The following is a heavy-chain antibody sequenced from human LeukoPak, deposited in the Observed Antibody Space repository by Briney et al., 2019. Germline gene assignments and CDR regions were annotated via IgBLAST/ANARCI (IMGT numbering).Heavy chain of an antibody. Sequence: PGGSLRLSCAASGFTFSSYAMHWVRQAPGKGLEWGAVISYDGSNKYYADSVKGRFTISRDNSNNPLYLQMNSLRAEDTAVYYCARDLGGNYYGSGDTGFDYWGQGTLVTVSS. CDR2: ISYDGSNK. V-gene: IGHV3-30-3*01. J-gene: IGHJ4*02. CDR3: ARDLGGNYYGSGDTGFDY. D-gene: IGHD3-10*01. CDR1: GFTFSSYA.